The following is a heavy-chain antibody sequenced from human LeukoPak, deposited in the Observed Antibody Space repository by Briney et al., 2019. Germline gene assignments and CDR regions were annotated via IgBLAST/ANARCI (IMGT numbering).Heavy chain of an antibody. CDR1: GYTFTDYH. V-gene: IGHV1-2*02. CDR3: ARAPTEVTGLGFDY. Sequence: GASVKGSCKAFGYTFTDYHVHWGRQAPGQGVEWMGCINPDRGDTNYSQMFQSRGTMTKDTPTSKASMELKSLRPDDPAVYYCARAPTEVTGLGFDYWGQGTLVTVSS. CDR2: INPDRGDT. D-gene: IGHD3-9*01. J-gene: IGHJ4*02.